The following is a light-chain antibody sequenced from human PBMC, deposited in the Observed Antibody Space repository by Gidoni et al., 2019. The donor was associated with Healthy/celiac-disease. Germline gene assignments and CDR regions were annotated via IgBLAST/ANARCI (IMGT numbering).Light chain of an antibody. Sequence: IHITQSSSSLSASVGDRVTITCRASQSISSYLNWYQQEPGKAPKLLIYAASSLQSGVPSRFSGSGSGTDFTLTISSLQPEDFATDYCQQGYSTPRSFGQGTKLEIK. CDR3: QQGYSTPRS. J-gene: IGKJ2*03. CDR1: QSISSY. V-gene: IGKV1-39*01. CDR2: AAS.